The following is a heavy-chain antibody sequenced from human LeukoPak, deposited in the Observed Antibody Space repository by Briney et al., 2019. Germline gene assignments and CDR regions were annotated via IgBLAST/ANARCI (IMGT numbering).Heavy chain of an antibody. CDR2: ISGYNGNT. J-gene: IGHJ4*02. V-gene: IGHV1-18*01. Sequence: GASVKVPCKASGYNLVNYGMSWLRQAPGQGLEWMGWISGYNGNTNYPEKLQGRVTMTTDTSTSTIYMELRSLRSDDTAVYYCARTEYDDYVWGSYRPSHYFDYWGQGTLVTVSS. D-gene: IGHD3-16*02. CDR1: GYNLVNYG. CDR3: ARTEYDDYVWGSYRPSHYFDY.